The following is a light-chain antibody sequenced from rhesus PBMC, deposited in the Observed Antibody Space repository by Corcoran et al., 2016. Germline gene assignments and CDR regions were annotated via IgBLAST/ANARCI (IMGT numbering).Light chain of an antibody. Sequence: QSAPTQPPSVSGSPGQSVTISCTGTSSDIGGYNYVSWYQQHPGKAPKLMIYGVSNRPSGVSDRFSGSKSGNTASLTISGLQVEDEADYSCYSYTTSNTYIFGGGTRLTVL. CDR1: SSDIGGYNY. CDR3: YSYTTSNTYI. J-gene: IGLJ1*01. CDR2: GVS. V-gene: IGLV2S7*01.